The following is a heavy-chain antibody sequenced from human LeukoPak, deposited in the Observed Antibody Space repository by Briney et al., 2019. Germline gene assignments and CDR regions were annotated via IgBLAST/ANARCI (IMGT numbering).Heavy chain of an antibody. CDR3: AKDIGSGYYGSYDY. D-gene: IGHD3-22*01. J-gene: IGHJ4*02. CDR1: GFTFVDYA. Sequence: GRSLRLSCAASGFTFVDYAMHWVRQAPGKGLEWVSGITWNGGNIGYADSVKGRFTISRDNTKNSLHLQMNSLRAEDTAFYYCAKDIGSGYYGSYDYWGQGTLVTVSS. CDR2: ITWNGGNI. V-gene: IGHV3-9*01.